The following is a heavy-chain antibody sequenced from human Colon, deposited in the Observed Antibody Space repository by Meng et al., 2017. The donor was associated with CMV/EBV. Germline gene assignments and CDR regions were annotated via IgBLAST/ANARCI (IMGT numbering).Heavy chain of an antibody. Sequence: GGSLRLSCEASGFSFSDYAMSWVRQAPGKGLEWVARISGTNDITYYTESAKGRFTISRDNSKNTLYLQMNSLRAEDTAIYYCVKLHYEFWSGSDFWGQGTLVTVYS. CDR3: VKLHYEFWSGSDF. J-gene: IGHJ4*02. D-gene: IGHD3-3*01. V-gene: IGHV3-23*01. CDR2: ISGTNDIT. CDR1: GFSFSDYA.